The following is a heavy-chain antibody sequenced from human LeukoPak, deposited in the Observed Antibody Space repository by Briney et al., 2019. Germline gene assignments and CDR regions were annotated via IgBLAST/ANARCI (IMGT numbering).Heavy chain of an antibody. CDR1: GDSVSSNSTA. J-gene: IGHJ3*02. CDR2: TYYRSKWYN. V-gene: IGHV6-1*01. CDR3: ARARETTVVTPLDAFDI. Sequence: SQTLSLTCAISGDSVSSNSTAWNWIRHSPSRGLEWLGRTYYRSKWYNDYAVSVKSRITINPDTSKNQFSLQLNSVTPEDTAVYYCARARETTVVTPLDAFDIWGQGTMVTVSS. D-gene: IGHD4-23*01.